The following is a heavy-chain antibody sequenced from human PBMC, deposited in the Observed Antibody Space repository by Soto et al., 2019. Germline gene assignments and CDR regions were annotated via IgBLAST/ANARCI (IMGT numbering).Heavy chain of an antibody. V-gene: IGHV3-7*03. Sequence: PGGSLRLSCAASGFTFSSYWMSWVRQAPGKGLEWVANIKQDGSEKYYVDSVKGQFTTSRDNAKNSLYLQMNSLRAEDTAVYYCARAPWTNLNFDYWGQGTLVTVSS. CDR1: GFTFSSYW. J-gene: IGHJ4*02. CDR3: ARAPWTNLNFDY. CDR2: IKQDGSEK. D-gene: IGHD3-3*01.